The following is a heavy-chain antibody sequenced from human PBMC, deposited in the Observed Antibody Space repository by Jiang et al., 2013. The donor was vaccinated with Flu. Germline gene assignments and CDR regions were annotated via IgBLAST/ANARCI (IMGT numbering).Heavy chain of an antibody. Sequence: SGAEVKKPGASVKVSCQASGYPFFSYGINWVRQAPGQGLEWLGWIFPFNGKTNYAEKVQGRVTMTTDTATKTAYLDMTDLTSDDTAIYYCTRSSGEIDFWGQGTQITVSS. D-gene: IGHD7-27*01. CDR1: GYPFFSYG. CDR3: TRSSGEIDF. V-gene: IGHV1-18*01. CDR2: IFPFNGKT. J-gene: IGHJ4*02.